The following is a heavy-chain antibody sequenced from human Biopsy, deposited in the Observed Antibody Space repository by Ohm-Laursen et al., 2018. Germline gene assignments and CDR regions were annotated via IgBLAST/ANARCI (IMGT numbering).Heavy chain of an antibody. D-gene: IGHD3-3*01. CDR3: ARTPRDSFWSGSYKRGLWFDP. CDR2: VYNGGIT. J-gene: IGHJ5*02. Sequence: SETLSLTCRVSGGSIISYYWTWIRQPPGKGLEWIGHVYNGGITNYNPFLKSRVTISKDTSKNQFSLQVNSVTAADTAVYYCARTPRDSFWSGSYKRGLWFDPWGQGTLVIVSS. V-gene: IGHV4-59*01. CDR1: GGSIISYY.